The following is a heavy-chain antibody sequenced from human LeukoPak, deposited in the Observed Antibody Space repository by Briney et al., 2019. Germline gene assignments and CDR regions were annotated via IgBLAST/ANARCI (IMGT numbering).Heavy chain of an antibody. V-gene: IGHV3-21*04. D-gene: IGHD4-23*01. CDR2: ISSSSDFI. CDR1: GFTFSSYS. J-gene: IGHJ4*02. Sequence: GGSLRLSCAASGFTFSSYSMNWVRQAPGKGLEWVSSISSSSDFIYYADSVKGRFTISRDNSKNTLYLQMNSLRAEDTAVYYCAKKATIGYSDLFDYWGQGTLVTVSS. CDR3: AKKATIGYSDLFDY.